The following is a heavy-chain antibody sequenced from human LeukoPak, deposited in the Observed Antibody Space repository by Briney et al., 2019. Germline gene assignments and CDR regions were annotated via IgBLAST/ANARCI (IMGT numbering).Heavy chain of an antibody. CDR1: GGSISSYY. CDR2: IYYTGST. J-gene: IGHJ6*02. CDR3: ARDRVGATPGYYYYGMDV. Sequence: SETLSLTCTVSGGSISSYYWSWIRQPPGKGLEWIGYIYYTGSTNYNPSLKSRVTLSVDTSKNQFSLKLSSVTAADTAVYYCARDRVGATPGYYYYGMDVWGQGTTVTVSS. D-gene: IGHD1-26*01. V-gene: IGHV4-59*01.